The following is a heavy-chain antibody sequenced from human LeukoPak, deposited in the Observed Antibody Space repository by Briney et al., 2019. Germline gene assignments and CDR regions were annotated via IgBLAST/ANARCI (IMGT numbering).Heavy chain of an antibody. J-gene: IGHJ6*02. CDR1: GFTFSSYA. D-gene: IGHD6-13*01. V-gene: IGHV3-30-3*01. Sequence: GGSLRLSCAASGFTFSSYAMHWVRQAPGKGLEWVAVISYDGSNKYYADSVKGRFTISRDNSKNTLYLQMNSLRAEDTAVYYCAKEAVGGSSWPSYYYYGMDVWGQGTTVTVSS. CDR3: AKEAVGGSSWPSYYYYGMDV. CDR2: ISYDGSNK.